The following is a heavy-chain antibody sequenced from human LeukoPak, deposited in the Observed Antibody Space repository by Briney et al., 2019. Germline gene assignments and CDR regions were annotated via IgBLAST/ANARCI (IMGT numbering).Heavy chain of an antibody. V-gene: IGHV3-48*04. CDR1: GFTFSNYS. CDR3: AELGTTMIGGV. J-gene: IGHJ6*04. D-gene: IGHD3-10*02. Sequence: PGGSLRLSCAASGFTFSNYSMNWVRQAPGKGLEWVSYISSSGSTIYYADSVKGRFTISRDNAKNSLYLQMNSLRAEDTAVYYCAELGTTMIGGVWGKGTTVTISS. CDR2: ISSSGSTI.